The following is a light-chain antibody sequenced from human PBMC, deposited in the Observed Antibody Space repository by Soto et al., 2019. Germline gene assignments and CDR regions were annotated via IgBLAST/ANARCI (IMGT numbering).Light chain of an antibody. CDR1: TGAVTSGHY. J-gene: IGLJ2*01. Sequence: QAVVTQEHSLTVSPGGTVTLTCGSNTGAVTSGHYPYWFQQKPGQAPRTLIYDTNNKHSWTPARFSGSLLGGKAALTLSGAQPEDEADYYCLLSFSGADVVFGGGTKLTVL. CDR2: DTN. CDR3: LLSFSGADVV. V-gene: IGLV7-46*01.